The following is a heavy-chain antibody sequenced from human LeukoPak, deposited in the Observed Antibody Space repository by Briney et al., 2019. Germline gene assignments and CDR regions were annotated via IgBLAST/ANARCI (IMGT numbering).Heavy chain of an antibody. Sequence: ASVKVSCKASGGTFSSYAISWVRQAPGQGLEWMGGIIPIFGTANYAQKFQGRVTITADKSTSTAYMELSSLRSEDTAVYYCASHRVGATKPYDYWGQGTLVTVSS. CDR3: ASHRVGATKPYDY. CDR2: IIPIFGTA. J-gene: IGHJ4*02. CDR1: GGTFSSYA. D-gene: IGHD1-26*01. V-gene: IGHV1-69*06.